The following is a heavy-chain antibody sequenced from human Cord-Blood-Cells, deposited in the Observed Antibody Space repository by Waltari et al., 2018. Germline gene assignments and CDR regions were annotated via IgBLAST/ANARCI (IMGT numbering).Heavy chain of an antibody. V-gene: IGHV4-39*01. D-gene: IGHD3-3*01. CDR3: ASPQNDFWSGYYAFDI. CDR1: GGSISSSSYY. CDR2: IYYSGST. J-gene: IGHJ3*02. Sequence: QLQLQESGPGLVKPSATLSLTCTVSGGSISSSSYYWGWLRPPPGKGLEWIGSIYYSGSTYYNPSLKSRVTISVDTSKNQFSLKLSSVTAADTAVYYCASPQNDFWSGYYAFDIWGQGTMVTVSS.